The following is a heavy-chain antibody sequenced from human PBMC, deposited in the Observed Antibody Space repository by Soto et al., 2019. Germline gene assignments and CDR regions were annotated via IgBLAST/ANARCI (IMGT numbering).Heavy chain of an antibody. V-gene: IGHV4-30-4*01. CDR2: IYFSGST. J-gene: IGHJ4*02. CDR1: GGSISSGNFY. D-gene: IGHD1-26*01. Sequence: VQLQESGPGLVRPSETLSLTCTVSGGSISSGNFYWSWIRQPPGKGLEWIGDIYFSGSTSSSPSLKSRLTISLNTSNNQFSLKLTSVTAADTAVYYCAHDSHGGNTYFDLWGQGALVTVSS. CDR3: AHDSHGGNTYFDL.